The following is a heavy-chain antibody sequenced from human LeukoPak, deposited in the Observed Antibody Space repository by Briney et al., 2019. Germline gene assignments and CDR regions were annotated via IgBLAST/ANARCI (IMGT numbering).Heavy chain of an antibody. D-gene: IGHD2-21*02. V-gene: IGHV5-51*01. CDR1: GYSFTSYW. CDR3: ASRVTGDDAFDI. CDR2: LYPGDSDT. Sequence: GESLKISCQGSGYSFTSYWVGWVRQMPGKGLEWMGILYPGDSDTRYSPSFQGQVTISADKSIRTAYLQWSSLKASDTAMYYCASRVTGDDAFDIWGQGTMVTVSS. J-gene: IGHJ3*02.